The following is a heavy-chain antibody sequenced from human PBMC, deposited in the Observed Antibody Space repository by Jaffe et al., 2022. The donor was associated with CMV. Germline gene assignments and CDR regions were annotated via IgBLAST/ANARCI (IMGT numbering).Heavy chain of an antibody. Sequence: QLQLQESGPGLVKPSETLSLTCTVSGGSISSSSYYWGWIRQPPGKGLEWIGSIYYSGSTYYNPSLKSRVTISVDTSKNQFSLKLSSVTAADTAVYYCARQTYYYDSSGYQTYNWFDPWGQGTLVTVSS. CDR3: ARQTYYYDSSGYQTYNWFDP. CDR1: GGSISSSSYY. D-gene: IGHD3-22*01. V-gene: IGHV4-39*01. J-gene: IGHJ5*02. CDR2: IYYSGST.